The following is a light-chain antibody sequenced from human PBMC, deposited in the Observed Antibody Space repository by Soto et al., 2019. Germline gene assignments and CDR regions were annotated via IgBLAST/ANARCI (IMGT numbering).Light chain of an antibody. CDR3: QQSYSSSATI. Sequence: DILMTQSPSSLSASVGDRVTITCRASQSIDTFLNWYQHKPGKAPKLLIYDASSLQSGVPSRFSGSGSGRDFTLTITRLQPEDFATYYCQQSYSSSATIFGQGTKLEI. CDR1: QSIDTF. J-gene: IGKJ2*01. CDR2: DAS. V-gene: IGKV1-39*01.